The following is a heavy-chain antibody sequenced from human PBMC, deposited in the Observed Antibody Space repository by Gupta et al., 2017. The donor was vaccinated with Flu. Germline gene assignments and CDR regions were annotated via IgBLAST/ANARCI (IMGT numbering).Heavy chain of an antibody. V-gene: IGHV1-69*01. Sequence: PGQVLEWIGGILPVLGTANYAQKFQATVTITADEYTSTVYMEMNSLRSEDTAIYYCARTKERDSGSYYDAFDVWGQGTKVTVSS. J-gene: IGHJ3*01. D-gene: IGHD1-26*01. CDR2: ILPVLGTA. CDR3: ARTKERDSGSYYDAFDV.